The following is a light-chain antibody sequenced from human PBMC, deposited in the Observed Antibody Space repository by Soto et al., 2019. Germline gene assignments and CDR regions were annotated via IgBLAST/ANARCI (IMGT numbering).Light chain of an antibody. J-gene: IGLJ3*02. CDR1: SSNIGAGFD. CDR2: GNS. V-gene: IGLV1-40*01. Sequence: QSALTQPPSVSGAPGQRVTISCTGSSSNIGAGFDVHWYQQLPGTAPKLLIYGNSHRPSGVPDRFSGSKSGTSASLAITGLQDEDEADYCCQYSDSSLIWVFGGGTKVTVL. CDR3: QYSDSSLIWV.